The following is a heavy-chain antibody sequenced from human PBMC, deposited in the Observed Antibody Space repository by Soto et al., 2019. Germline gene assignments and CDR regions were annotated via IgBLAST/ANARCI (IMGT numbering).Heavy chain of an antibody. Sequence: ASVKVSCKASGCTFTSYGISWVRQAPLQVLEWMVWISAYNGNTNYAQKLQGRVTMTTDTSTSTAYMELRSLRSDDTAVYYCAREDLEWSPFAYWGQGTIVTVSS. CDR1: GCTFTSYG. J-gene: IGHJ4*02. CDR3: AREDLEWSPFAY. D-gene: IGHD3-3*01. CDR2: ISAYNGNT. V-gene: IGHV1-18*04.